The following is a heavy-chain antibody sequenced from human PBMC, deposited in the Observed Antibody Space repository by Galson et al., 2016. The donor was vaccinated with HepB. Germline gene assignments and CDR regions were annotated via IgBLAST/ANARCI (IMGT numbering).Heavy chain of an antibody. CDR2: ITPSGRST. D-gene: IGHD5-18*01. J-gene: IGHJ4*02. Sequence: SVKVSCTASGYTFTSFDMHWLRQAPGQGLEWMGVITPSGRSTTYAQTFQGRVTMTSDTSTSTVNMELNSLRSEDTAMYYCASSHRRDTDMEQFFDFWGQGTLVTVSS. CDR3: ASSHRRDTDMEQFFDF. V-gene: IGHV1-46*01. CDR1: GYTFTSFD.